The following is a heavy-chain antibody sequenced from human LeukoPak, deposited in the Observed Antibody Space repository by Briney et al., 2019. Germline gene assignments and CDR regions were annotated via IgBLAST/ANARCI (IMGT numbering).Heavy chain of an antibody. V-gene: IGHV3-43*02. D-gene: IGHD1-14*01. Sequence: QTGGSLRLSCAASGFAFDAHAMNWVRQAPGKPLEWVSLISGDGGTTHYADSVRGRFTISRDNSRNSLYLQMKSLTTEDTALYYCAKRSGSPHNFDYWGRGTLVTVSS. CDR1: GFAFDAHA. J-gene: IGHJ4*02. CDR3: AKRSGSPHNFDY. CDR2: ISGDGGTT.